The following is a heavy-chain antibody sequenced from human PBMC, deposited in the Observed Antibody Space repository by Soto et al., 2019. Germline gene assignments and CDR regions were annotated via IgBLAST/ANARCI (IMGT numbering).Heavy chain of an antibody. D-gene: IGHD6-19*01. CDR3: APRMAVAGTVFVDY. CDR2: ISGSGGST. V-gene: IGHV3-23*01. J-gene: IGHJ4*02. CDR1: GFTFSSYA. Sequence: PGGSLRLSCAASGFTFSSYAMSWVRQAPGKGLEWVSAISGSGGSTYYADSVKGRFTISRDNSKNTLYLQMNSLRAEDTAVYYCAPRMAVAGTVFVDYWGQGTLVTVSS.